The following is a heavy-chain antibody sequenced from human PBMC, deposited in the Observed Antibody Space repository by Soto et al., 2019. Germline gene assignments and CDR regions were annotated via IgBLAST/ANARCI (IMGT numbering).Heavy chain of an antibody. CDR2: ISAYTGNT. D-gene: IGHD1-7*01. J-gene: IGHJ6*02. CDR3: ARCGRARTRNFSSKDGMDV. Sequence: QIQLAQSGPEVARPGASVNVSCKASGYIFSDYGISWARQAPGQGLEWMGWISAYTGNTKYSQNLKGRVTMTTDSSTSTGYMELRSLRADDTAVYYCARCGRARTRNFSSKDGMDVWGQGNPVTVSS. CDR1: GYIFSDYG. V-gene: IGHV1-18*01.